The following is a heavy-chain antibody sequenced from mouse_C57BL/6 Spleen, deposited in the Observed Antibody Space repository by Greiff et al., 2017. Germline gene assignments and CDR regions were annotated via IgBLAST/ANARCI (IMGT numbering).Heavy chain of an antibody. J-gene: IGHJ3*01. CDR2: IDPEDGET. V-gene: IGHV14-2*01. Sequence: VQLQQSGAELVKPGASVKLSCTASGFNIKDYYMHWVKQRTEQGLEWIGRIDPEDGETKYAPKFQGKATITADTSSNTAYLRLSSLTSEDTAVYYCAYPYDYVEAWCAYWGQGTLVTVSA. CDR3: AYPYDYVEAWCAY. D-gene: IGHD2-4*01. CDR1: GFNIKDYY.